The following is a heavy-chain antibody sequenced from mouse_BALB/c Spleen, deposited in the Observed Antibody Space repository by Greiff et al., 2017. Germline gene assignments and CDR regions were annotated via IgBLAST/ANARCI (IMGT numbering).Heavy chain of an antibody. CDR3: ARAKTARAYYAMDY. V-gene: IGHV5-6-3*01. D-gene: IGHD3-2*01. J-gene: IGHJ4*01. Sequence: EVKVVESGGGLVQPGGSLKLSCAASGFTFSSYGMSWVRQTPDKRLELVATINSNGGSTYYPDSVKGRFTISRDNAKNTLYLQMSSLKSEDTAMYYCARAKTARAYYAMDYWGQGTSVTVSS. CDR1: GFTFSSYG. CDR2: INSNGGST.